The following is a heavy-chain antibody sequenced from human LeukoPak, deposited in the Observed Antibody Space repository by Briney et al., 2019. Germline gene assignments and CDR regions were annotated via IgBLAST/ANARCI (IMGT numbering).Heavy chain of an antibody. V-gene: IGHV1-18*01. CDR3: ARNFGVVMGFYYFDY. CDR1: GGTFSSYA. D-gene: IGHD3-3*01. Sequence: ASVKVSCKASGGTFSSYAISWVRQAPGQGLEWMGWISAYNGNTNYAQKLQGRVTMTTDTSTSTAYMELRSLRSDDTAVYYCARNFGVVMGFYYFDYWGQGTLVTVSS. J-gene: IGHJ4*02. CDR2: ISAYNGNT.